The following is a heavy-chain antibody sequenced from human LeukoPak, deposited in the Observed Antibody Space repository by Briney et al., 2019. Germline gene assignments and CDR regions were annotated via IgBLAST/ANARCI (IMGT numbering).Heavy chain of an antibody. J-gene: IGHJ5*02. CDR3: ARERRLTYSSSWYRFDP. V-gene: IGHV4-34*01. D-gene: IGHD6-13*01. CDR2: INHSGST. CDR1: GGSISSYY. Sequence: KSSETLSLTCTVSGGSISSYYWSWIRQPPGKGLEWIGEINHSGSTNYNPSLKSRVTISVDTSKNQFSLKLSSVTAADTAVYYCARERRLTYSSSWYRFDPWGQGTLVTVSS.